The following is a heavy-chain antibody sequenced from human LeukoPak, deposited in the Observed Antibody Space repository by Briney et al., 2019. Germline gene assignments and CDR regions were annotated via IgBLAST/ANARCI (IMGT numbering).Heavy chain of an antibody. V-gene: IGHV4-59*01. D-gene: IGHD6-13*01. CDR1: GGSISSYY. CDR3: ARAKYSSSVNWFDP. J-gene: IGHJ5*02. CDR2: TYYSGST. Sequence: SETLSLTCTVSGGSISSYYWSWIRQPPGKGLEWIGYTYYSGSTNYNPSLKSRVTISVDTSKNQFSLKLSSVTAADTAVYYCARAKYSSSVNWFDPWGQGTLVTVSS.